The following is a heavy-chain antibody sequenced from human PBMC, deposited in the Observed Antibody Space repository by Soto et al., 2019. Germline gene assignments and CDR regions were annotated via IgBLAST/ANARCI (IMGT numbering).Heavy chain of an antibody. CDR1: GGSFSSYY. CDR2: IYYSGGT. Sequence: QVQLQESGPGLVRPSETLSLTCTVSGGSFSSYYWTWIRQSPGKGLEWIGYIYYSGGTDYNPSHRGRLAISIDTSKNQFSLRLNSMTAADTAVYYCAGRDCSGTNCYYLDYYYMDVWGKGTTVTVSS. J-gene: IGHJ6*03. CDR3: AGRDCSGTNCYYLDYYYMDV. D-gene: IGHD2-2*01. V-gene: IGHV4-59*08.